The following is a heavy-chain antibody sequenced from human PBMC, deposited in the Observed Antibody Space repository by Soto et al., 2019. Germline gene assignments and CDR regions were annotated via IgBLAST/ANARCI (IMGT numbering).Heavy chain of an antibody. CDR2: INSDGSST. D-gene: IGHD3-3*01. CDR3: ARDRHYDFWSGYGGYYYYGVDV. V-gene: IGHV3-74*01. Sequence: EVQLVESGGGLVQPGGSLRLSCAASGFTFSSYWMHWVRQAPGKGLVWVSRINSDGSSTSYADSVKGRFTISRDNAKNTLYLQMNSLRAEDTAVYYCARDRHYDFWSGYGGYYYYGVDVWGQGTTVTVSS. CDR1: GFTFSSYW. J-gene: IGHJ6*02.